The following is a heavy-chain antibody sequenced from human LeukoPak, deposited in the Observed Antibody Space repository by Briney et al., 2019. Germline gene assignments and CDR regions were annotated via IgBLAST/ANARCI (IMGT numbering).Heavy chain of an antibody. D-gene: IGHD2-2*01. CDR1: VGTFSGYY. CDR2: LNLSGST. J-gene: IGHJ5*02. Sequence: SETRSLSCAVYVGTFSGYYWNLIRQPPGKRLDWIWDLNLSGSTNYNPSLKSRVTISVDTSKNQFSLKLSSVTAADTAVYYCARTIVVVPAADKSGWFDPWGQGTLVTVSS. V-gene: IGHV4-34*01. CDR3: ARTIVVVPAADKSGWFDP.